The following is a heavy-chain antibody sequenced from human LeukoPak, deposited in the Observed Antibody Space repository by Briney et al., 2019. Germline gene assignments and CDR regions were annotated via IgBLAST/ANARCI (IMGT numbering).Heavy chain of an antibody. J-gene: IGHJ4*02. CDR2: IHPHNGDT. Sequence: VSVKVSCKASGSTFIGYYLHWLRQAPGQGIEWMGWIHPHNGDTNYAQTFQGRVRMTMATSITTAYMELSRLKSDDAAVYYWATVRDIVVGGGPYYFDYWGQGTLVTVSS. D-gene: IGHD2-15*01. CDR1: GSTFIGYY. V-gene: IGHV1-2*02. CDR3: ATVRDIVVGGGPYYFDY.